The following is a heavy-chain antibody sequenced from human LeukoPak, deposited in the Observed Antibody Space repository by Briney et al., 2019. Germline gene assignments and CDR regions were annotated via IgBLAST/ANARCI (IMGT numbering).Heavy chain of an antibody. CDR1: GFTFSNYW. V-gene: IGHV3-74*03. Sequence: GGSLRLSCAASGFTFSNYWIHWVRQAPGQGLVWVSRIDNAGSITTYADSVKGRFSISRDNAKNTRYLQMNSLRVEDTAVYYCARDRPRHYYYYYGMDVWGQGTTVTVSS. CDR3: ARDRPRHYYYYYGMDV. J-gene: IGHJ6*02. CDR2: IDNAGSIT.